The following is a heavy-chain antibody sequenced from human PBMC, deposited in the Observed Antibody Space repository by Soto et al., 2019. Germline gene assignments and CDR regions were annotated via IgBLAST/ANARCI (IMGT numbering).Heavy chain of an antibody. CDR2: IKQDGSEK. D-gene: IGHD2-2*02. J-gene: IGHJ4*02. Sequence: GGSLRLSCAASGFTFSSYWMSWVRQAPGKGLEWVANIKQDGSEKYYGDSVKGRFTISKENAKNQLYLQMNSLRAEDTAVYYCARDPPDFFDCSSTSCYNDYWGQGTLVTVSS. CDR1: GFTFSSYW. V-gene: IGHV3-7*01. CDR3: ARDPPDFFDCSSTSCYNDY.